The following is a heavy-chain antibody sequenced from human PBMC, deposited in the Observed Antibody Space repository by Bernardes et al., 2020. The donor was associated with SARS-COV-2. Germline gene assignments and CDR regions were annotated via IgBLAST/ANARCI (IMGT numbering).Heavy chain of an antibody. Sequence: GGSLRLSCAASGFTFSSYSMNWVRQAPGKGLEWVSSISSSSSYIYYADSVKGRFTISRDNAKNSLYLQMNSLRAEDTAVYYCARDLRLKDIVVVPAALPDDYWGQGTLVTVSS. D-gene: IGHD2-2*01. CDR3: ARDLRLKDIVVVPAALPDDY. CDR1: GFTFSSYS. J-gene: IGHJ4*02. V-gene: IGHV3-21*01. CDR2: ISSSSSYI.